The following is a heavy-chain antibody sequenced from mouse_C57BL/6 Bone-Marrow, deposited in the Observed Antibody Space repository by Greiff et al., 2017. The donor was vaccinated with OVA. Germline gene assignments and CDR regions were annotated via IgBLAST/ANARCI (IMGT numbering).Heavy chain of an antibody. V-gene: IGHV3-6*01. J-gene: IGHJ3*01. Sequence: DVQLQESGPGLVKPSQSLSLTCSVTGYSITSGYYWNWIRQFPGNKLEWMGYISYDGSNNYNPSLKNRISITRDTSKNQFFLKLNSVTTEDTATYYCARTIYYDYDVWFAYWGQGTLVTVSA. D-gene: IGHD2-4*01. CDR3: ARTIYYDYDVWFAY. CDR1: GYSITSGYY. CDR2: ISYDGSN.